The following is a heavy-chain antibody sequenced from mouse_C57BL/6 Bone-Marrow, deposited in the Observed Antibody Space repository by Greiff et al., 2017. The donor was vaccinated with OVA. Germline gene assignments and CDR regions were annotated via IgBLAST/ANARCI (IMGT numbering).Heavy chain of an antibody. D-gene: IGHD2-4*01. CDR1: GFTFSSYA. Sequence: EVKLEEPGGGLVKPGGSLKLSCAASGFTFSSYAMSWVRQTPEQRLEWVATISDGGSYTYYPDNVKGRFTFSRDNATNNLYLQMSHLKSEDTAMYYCARDGDYDWFAYWGQGTLVTVSA. V-gene: IGHV5-4*01. J-gene: IGHJ3*01. CDR2: ISDGGSYT. CDR3: ARDGDYDWFAY.